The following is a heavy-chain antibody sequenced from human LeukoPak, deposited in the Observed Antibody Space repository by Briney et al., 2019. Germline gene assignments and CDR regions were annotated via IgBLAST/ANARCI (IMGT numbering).Heavy chain of an antibody. J-gene: IGHJ4*02. D-gene: IGHD6-19*01. CDR2: ISGSGGST. V-gene: IGHV3-23*01. Sequence: GGSLRLSCAASGFTISSYAMSWVRLAPGKGLERVSGISGSGGSTHYADPVKGRFTISRDNSKNTLYLQMNSLRGEDTAEYYCAKDLPSNMAVASYYFDYWGQGTLVTVSS. CDR1: GFTISSYA. CDR3: AKDLPSNMAVASYYFDY.